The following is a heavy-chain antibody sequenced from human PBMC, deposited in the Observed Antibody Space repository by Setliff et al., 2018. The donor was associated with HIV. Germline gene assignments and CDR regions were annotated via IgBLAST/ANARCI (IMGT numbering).Heavy chain of an antibody. D-gene: IGHD3-22*01. CDR1: GGSISSYY. CDR2: IHYSGSS. Sequence: PSETLSLTCTVSGGSISSYYWSWIRQPPGKGLEWIGYIHYSGSSNYNPSLKSRVSISLDTSKKQVSLKLSSVTAADTAVYYCARSSTPDTRAYYPDYWGQGTLVTVSS. CDR3: ARSSTPDTRAYYPDY. V-gene: IGHV4-59*01. J-gene: IGHJ4*02.